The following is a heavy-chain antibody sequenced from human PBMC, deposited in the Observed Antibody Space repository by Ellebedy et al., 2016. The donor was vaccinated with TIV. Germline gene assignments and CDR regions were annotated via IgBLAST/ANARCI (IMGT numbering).Heavy chain of an antibody. CDR2: ISSGSSYI. D-gene: IGHD1-26*01. V-gene: IGHV3-21*01. CDR3: PRGVGVHHSYYFDY. CDR1: GFTFNSYA. Sequence: PGGSLRLSCVASGFTFNSYAMSRVRQAPGKGLEWVSSISSGSSYIYYADSVRGRFIISRDNARNSVSLQMNSLRAEDTAVYYCPRGVGVHHSYYFDYWGQGALVTVSS. J-gene: IGHJ4*02.